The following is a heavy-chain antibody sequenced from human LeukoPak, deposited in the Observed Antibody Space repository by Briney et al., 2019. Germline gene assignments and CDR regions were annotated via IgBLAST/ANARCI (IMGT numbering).Heavy chain of an antibody. D-gene: IGHD3-16*01. CDR3: VRDTFRPDAFDI. CDR2: ISTSSSYI. Sequence: KSGGSLSLYCAASGFNFSSYSMNWVRQATGKGLEWVSSISTSSSYIYSADSVKGRFTISRDNAKNSLYLQMNSLRAEDTAVYYCVRDTFRPDAFDIWGQGTMVTVSS. J-gene: IGHJ3*02. CDR1: GFNFSSYS. V-gene: IGHV3-21*01.